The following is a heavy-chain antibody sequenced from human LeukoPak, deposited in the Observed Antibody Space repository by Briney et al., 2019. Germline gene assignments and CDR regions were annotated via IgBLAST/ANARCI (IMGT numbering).Heavy chain of an antibody. CDR1: GGTFSSYA. D-gene: IGHD6-19*01. Sequence: GASVKVSCTASGGTFSSYAISWVRQAPGQGLEWMGGIIPIFGTANYAQKFQGRVTITADGSRSTAYMELSSLRSEDTAVYYCARDREYSSGWYLPKYNWFDPWGQGTLVTVSS. V-gene: IGHV1-69*01. J-gene: IGHJ5*02. CDR3: ARDREYSSGWYLPKYNWFDP. CDR2: IIPIFGTA.